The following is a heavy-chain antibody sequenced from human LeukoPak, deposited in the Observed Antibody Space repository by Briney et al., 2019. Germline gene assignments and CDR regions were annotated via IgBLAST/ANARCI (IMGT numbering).Heavy chain of an antibody. V-gene: IGHV5-51*01. CDR3: ARKGLLPAVVTGLGAFDI. CDR2: IYPGDSDT. CDR1: GYSFTSYW. J-gene: IGHJ3*02. Sequence: GESLKISCKGSGYSFTSYWIGWVRQMPGKGLEWMGIIYPGDSDTRYSPSFQGQVTISADKSISTAYLQWSSLKASDTAMYYCARKGLLPAVVTGLGAFDIWGQGTMVTVPS. D-gene: IGHD4-23*01.